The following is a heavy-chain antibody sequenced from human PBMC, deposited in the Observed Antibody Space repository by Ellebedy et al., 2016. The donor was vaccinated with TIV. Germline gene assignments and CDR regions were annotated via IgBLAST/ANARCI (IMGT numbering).Heavy chain of an antibody. D-gene: IGHD1-26*01. J-gene: IGHJ6*02. CDR1: GYTFTSYG. CDR3: ARVEVSSGSYKNYYYGMDV. CDR2: INPSGGST. V-gene: IGHV1-46*01. Sequence: AASVKVSCKASGYTFTSYGISWVRQAPGQGLEWMGIINPSGGSTSYAQKFQGRVTMTRDTSTSTVYMELSSLRSEDTAVYYCARVEVSSGSYKNYYYGMDVWGQGTTVTVSS.